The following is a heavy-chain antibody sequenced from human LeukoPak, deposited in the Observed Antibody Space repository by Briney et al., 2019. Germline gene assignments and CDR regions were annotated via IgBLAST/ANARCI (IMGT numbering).Heavy chain of an antibody. D-gene: IGHD3-22*01. CDR2: IYTSGST. V-gene: IGHV4-4*07. Sequence: SETLSLTCTVCGGSISSYYWSWIRQPAGKGLEWIGRIYTSGSTNYNPSLKSRVTMSVDTSKNQFSLKLSSVTAADTAVYYCARDTDSSGYYYPFAYWGQGTLVTVSS. CDR3: ARDTDSSGYYYPFAY. J-gene: IGHJ4*02. CDR1: GGSISSYY.